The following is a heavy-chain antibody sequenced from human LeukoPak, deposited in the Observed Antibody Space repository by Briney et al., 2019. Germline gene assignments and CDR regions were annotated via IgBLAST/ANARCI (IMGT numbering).Heavy chain of an antibody. V-gene: IGHV4-31*03. CDR1: GGSISSGGYY. D-gene: IGHD3-9*01. CDR2: IYYSGST. J-gene: IGHJ4*02. CDR3: ARYRGNYDILTGYYGGFDY. Sequence: SETLSLTCTVSGGSISSGGYYWSWIRQHPGKGLEWIGYIYYSGSTYYNPSLKSRVTISVDTSKNHFSLKLSSVTAADTAVYYCARYRGNYDILTGYYGGFDYWGQGTLVTVSS.